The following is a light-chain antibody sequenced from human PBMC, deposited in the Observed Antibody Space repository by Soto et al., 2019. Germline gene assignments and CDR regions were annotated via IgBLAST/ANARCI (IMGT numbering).Light chain of an antibody. V-gene: IGKV1-9*01. Sequence: IPLTQTPSSLSASVGEIVTISCRASQGVRSYLAWFQQRPGKAPKLMIFGASTLQNGVPARFSGSGSGTQCTLTISSLQPDDVSTYYCQHYNSYSEAFGQGTKVDI. CDR1: QGVRSY. CDR2: GAS. J-gene: IGKJ1*01. CDR3: QHYNSYSEA.